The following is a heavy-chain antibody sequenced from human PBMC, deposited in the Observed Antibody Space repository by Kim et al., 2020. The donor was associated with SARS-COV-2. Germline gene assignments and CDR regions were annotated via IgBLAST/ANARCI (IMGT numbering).Heavy chain of an antibody. D-gene: IGHD6-13*01. CDR3: ARSIAAAGANWFDP. CDR2: ISSSSSYI. CDR1: GFTFSSYS. Sequence: GGSLRLSCAASGFTFSSYSMNWVRQAPGKGLEWVSSISSSSSYIYYADSVKGRFTISRDNAKNSLYLQMNSLRAEDTAVYYCARSIAAAGANWFDPWGQGTLVTVSS. V-gene: IGHV3-21*01. J-gene: IGHJ5*02.